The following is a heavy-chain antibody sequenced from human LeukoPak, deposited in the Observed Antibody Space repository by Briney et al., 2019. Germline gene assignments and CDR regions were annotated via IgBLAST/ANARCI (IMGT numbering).Heavy chain of an antibody. CDR2: MYYSRST. CDR1: GGSISGYH. CDR3: AREWGYFDY. D-gene: IGHD3-16*01. J-gene: IGHJ4*02. V-gene: IGHV4-59*12. Sequence: PSETLSLTCTVSGGSISGYHWSWIRQPPGKGLEWIGYMYYSRSTNYNPSLKSRVTISVDTSKNQFSLKLSSVTAADTAVYYCAREWGYFDYWGQGSLVSVSS.